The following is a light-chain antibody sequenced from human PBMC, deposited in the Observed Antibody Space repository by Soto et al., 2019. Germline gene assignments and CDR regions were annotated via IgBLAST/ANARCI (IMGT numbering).Light chain of an antibody. CDR2: AAS. J-gene: IGKJ1*01. CDR3: QQSYTTPRT. CDR1: QSISSY. Sequence: DIEMTQSPSSLSASVGDRVTITCRASQSISSYLNWYQQKPGNAPNLLIYAASTLQSGVPSRFSAYGSETEFTLTISNLQAEDFATYYCQQSYTTPRTFGQGTEVEVK. V-gene: IGKV1-39*01.